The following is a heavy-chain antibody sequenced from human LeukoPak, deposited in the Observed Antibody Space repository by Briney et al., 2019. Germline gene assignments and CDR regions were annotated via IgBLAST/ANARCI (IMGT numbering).Heavy chain of an antibody. CDR2: IYYSGST. Sequence: SETLSLTCTVSSGSISSSSYYWGWIRQPPGKGLEWIGYIYYSGSTNYNPSLKSRVTISVDTSKNQFSLKLSSVTAADTAVYYCARDGGGTIFGVVTMGAFDIWGQGTMVTVSS. CDR1: SGSISSSSYY. J-gene: IGHJ3*02. V-gene: IGHV4-61*01. CDR3: ARDGGGTIFGVVTMGAFDI. D-gene: IGHD3-3*01.